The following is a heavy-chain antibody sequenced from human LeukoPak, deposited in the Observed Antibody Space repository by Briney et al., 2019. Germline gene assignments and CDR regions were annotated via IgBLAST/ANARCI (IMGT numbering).Heavy chain of an antibody. CDR1: GYSFTNYG. J-gene: IGHJ4*02. CDR3: ASSYSSTQKGIYYFDY. V-gene: IGHV1-18*01. D-gene: IGHD6-13*01. Sequence: ASVKVSCKASGYSFTNYGITWVRQAPGQGLEWMGWISPYNGNTNYAQKLQGRVTMTRNTSISTAYMELSSLRSEDTAVYYCASSYSSTQKGIYYFDYWGQGTLVTVSS. CDR2: ISPYNGNT.